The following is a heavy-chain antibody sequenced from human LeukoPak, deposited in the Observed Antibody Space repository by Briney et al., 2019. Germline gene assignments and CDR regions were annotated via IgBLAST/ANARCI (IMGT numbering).Heavy chain of an antibody. J-gene: IGHJ1*01. CDR2: IYHSGST. D-gene: IGHD3-22*01. CDR3: ARDGPHSSGYYLDFQH. Sequence: SGTLSLTCAVSGGSISSSNWWSWVRQPPGKGLEWIGEIYHSGSTNYNPSLKSRVTISVDKSKNQFSLKLSSVTAADTAVYYCARDGPHSSGYYLDFQHWGQGTLVTVSS. CDR1: GGSISSSNW. V-gene: IGHV4-4*02.